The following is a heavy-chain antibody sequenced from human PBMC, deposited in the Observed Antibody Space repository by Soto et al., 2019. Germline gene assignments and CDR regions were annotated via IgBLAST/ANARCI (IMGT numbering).Heavy chain of an antibody. J-gene: IGHJ3*01. CDR1: GFSFSSYW. CDR2: INTDGSST. Sequence: EVQLVESGGGLVQPGGSLRLSCADSGFSFSSYWMHWVRQGPGKGLVWVARINTDGSSTNYADSVKGRFTISRDNAKNTPYLQMNSLSAEDTAVYFCARSPGGYYIDWGQGTMVTVSS. V-gene: IGHV3-74*01. CDR3: ARSPGGYYID. D-gene: IGHD3-9*01.